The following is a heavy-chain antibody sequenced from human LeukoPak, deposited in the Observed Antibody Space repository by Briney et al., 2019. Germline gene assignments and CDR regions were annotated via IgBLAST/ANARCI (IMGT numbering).Heavy chain of an antibody. CDR3: ARLAETGYSSSWYDY. CDR2: INHSGST. D-gene: IGHD6-13*01. V-gene: IGHV4-34*01. CDR1: GFTFSSYE. J-gene: IGHJ4*02. Sequence: GSLRLSCAASGFTFSSYEMNWIRQPPGKGLEWIGEINHSGSTNYNPSLKSRVTISVDTSKNQFSLKLSSVTAADTAVYYCARLAETGYSSSWYDYWGQGTLVTVSS.